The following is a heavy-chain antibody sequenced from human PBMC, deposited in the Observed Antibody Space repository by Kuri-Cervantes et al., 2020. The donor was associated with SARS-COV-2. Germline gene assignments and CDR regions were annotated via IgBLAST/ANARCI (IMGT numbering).Heavy chain of an antibody. D-gene: IGHD3-3*01. J-gene: IGHJ4*02. Sequence: GESLKISCAASGFTFSSYGMHWVRQAPGKGLEWVAVIWYDGSNKYYADSVKGRFTISRDNSKNTLYLRMNSLRAEDTAVYYCATEGGIDDPIDYWGQGTLVTVSS. CDR3: ATEGGIDDPIDY. CDR1: GFTFSSYG. CDR2: IWYDGSNK. V-gene: IGHV3-33*01.